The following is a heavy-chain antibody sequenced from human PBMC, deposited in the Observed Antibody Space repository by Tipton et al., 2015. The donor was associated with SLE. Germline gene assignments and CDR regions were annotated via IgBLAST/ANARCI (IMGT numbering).Heavy chain of an antibody. J-gene: IGHJ4*02. CDR1: GGSISSSSYY. CDR2: IYYSGST. V-gene: IGHV4-39*01. CDR3: ARHDYDFWSGYFDY. D-gene: IGHD3-3*01. Sequence: TLSLTCTVSGGSISSSSYYWGWIRQPPGKGLEWIGSIYYSGSTYYNPSLKSRVTISVDTSKNQFSLKLSSVTAADTAVYYCARHDYDFWSGYFDYWGQGTLVTVSS.